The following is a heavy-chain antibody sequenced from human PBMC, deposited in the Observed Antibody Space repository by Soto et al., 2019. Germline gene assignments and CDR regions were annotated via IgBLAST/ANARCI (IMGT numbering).Heavy chain of an antibody. V-gene: IGHV1-18*04. CDR1: GYTFTRYH. Sequence: ASVKVSCKASGYTFTRYHMHWVRQAPGQGLEWMGMISAYNDNTNYAQKLQGRVTMTTDTSTSTAYMELRSLRSDDTAVYYCARDKWAVATISAHFDYWGQGTLVTVSS. CDR2: ISAYNDNT. D-gene: IGHD5-12*01. CDR3: ARDKWAVATISAHFDY. J-gene: IGHJ4*02.